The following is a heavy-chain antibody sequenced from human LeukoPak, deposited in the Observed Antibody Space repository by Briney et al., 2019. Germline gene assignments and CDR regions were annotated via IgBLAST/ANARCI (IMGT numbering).Heavy chain of an antibody. CDR1: GGSISSGGYY. V-gene: IGHV4-30-2*01. D-gene: IGHD2-2*02. Sequence: PSETLSLTCTVSGGSISSGGYYWSWIRQPPGKGLEWIGYIYHSGSTYYNPSLKSRVTISVDRSKNQFSLKLSSVTAADTAVYYCARTDPGYCSSTSCYKAFDIWGQGTMVTVSS. J-gene: IGHJ3*02. CDR2: IYHSGST. CDR3: ARTDPGYCSSTSCYKAFDI.